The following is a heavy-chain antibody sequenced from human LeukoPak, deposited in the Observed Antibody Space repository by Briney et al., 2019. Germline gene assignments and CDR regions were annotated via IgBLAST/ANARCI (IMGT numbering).Heavy chain of an antibody. CDR1: GGSFSGYY. CDR3: ARVLDGYNYRSPTSFDY. CDR2: INHSGST. D-gene: IGHD5-24*01. Sequence: PSETLSLTCAVYGGSFSGYYWSWIRQPPGKGLEWIGEINHSGSTNYNPSLKSRVTLSVDTSKNQLSLKLSSVTAADTAVYYCARVLDGYNYRSPTSFDYWGQGTLVTVSS. V-gene: IGHV4-34*01. J-gene: IGHJ4*02.